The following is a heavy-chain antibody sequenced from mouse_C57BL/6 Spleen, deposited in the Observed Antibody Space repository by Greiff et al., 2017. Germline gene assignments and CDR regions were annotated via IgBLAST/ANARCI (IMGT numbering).Heavy chain of an antibody. CDR3: ARFEGWLLPYFDD. CDR2: INPSSGYT. CDR1: GYTFTSYW. Sequence: QVHVKQSGAELAKPGASVKLSCKASGYTFTSYWMHWVKQRPGQGLEWIGYINPSSGYTKYNQKFKDKATLTADKSSSTAYMQLSSLTYEDSAVYYCARFEGWLLPYFDDWGQGTTLTVSS. D-gene: IGHD2-3*01. V-gene: IGHV1-7*01. J-gene: IGHJ2*01.